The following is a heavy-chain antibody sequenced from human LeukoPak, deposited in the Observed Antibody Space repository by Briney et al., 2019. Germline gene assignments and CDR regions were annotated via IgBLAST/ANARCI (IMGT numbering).Heavy chain of an antibody. Sequence: PGGSLRLSCAASGFTFSNAWMSWVRQAPGKGLEWVGRIKSKTDGGTTDYAAPVKGRFTISRDDSKNTLYLQMNSLKTEDTAVYYCARPKGYGGLNRGAFDIWGQGTMVTVSS. CDR1: GFTFSNAW. V-gene: IGHV3-15*01. CDR3: ARPKGYGGLNRGAFDI. J-gene: IGHJ3*02. D-gene: IGHD4-23*01. CDR2: IKSKTDGGTT.